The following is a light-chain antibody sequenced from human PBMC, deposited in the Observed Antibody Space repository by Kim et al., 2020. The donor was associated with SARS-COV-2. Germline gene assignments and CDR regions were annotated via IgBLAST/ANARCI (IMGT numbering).Light chain of an antibody. V-gene: IGLV3-19*01. J-gene: IGLJ2*01. CDR3: NSRDSSGNQI. CDR2: AEN. CDR1: NLRNYP. Sequence: VALGQTVRITCQGDNLRNYPASWYYQKAGKAPILVIYAENNRPSGIPDRFSGSRSGKTATLTITGAQAEDEADYYCNSRDSSGNQIFGGGTQLTVL.